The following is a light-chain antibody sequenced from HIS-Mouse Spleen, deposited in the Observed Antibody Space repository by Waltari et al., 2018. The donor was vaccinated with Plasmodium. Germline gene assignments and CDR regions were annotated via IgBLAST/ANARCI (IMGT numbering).Light chain of an antibody. V-gene: IGLV8-61*01. J-gene: IGLJ2*01. CDR1: SGSVSTSYY. CDR3: VLDMSSGIWV. CDR2: STN. Sequence: QTVVTQEPSFSVSPGGTVTLTCGLRSGSVSTSYYPSWYQQTPGHAPRTLIYSTNTRSCGVPGRFSGSVLRNKAALTSTGAQADDESDYYYVLDMSSGIWVFGGGTKLTVL.